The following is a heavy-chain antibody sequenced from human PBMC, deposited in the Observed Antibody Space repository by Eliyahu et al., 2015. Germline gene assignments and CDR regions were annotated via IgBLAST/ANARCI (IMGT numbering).Heavy chain of an antibody. D-gene: IGHD3-3*01. Sequence: QVQLVESGGGVVQPGRXLXLSXAASXFPXXSXGMPWVRQAPGKGLEWVAVIWYDGSNKYYADSVKGRFTISRDNSKNTLYLQMNSLRAEDTAVYYCARDMINDFWSGYTVRWFDPWGQGTLVTVSS. J-gene: IGHJ5*02. CDR3: ARDMINDFWSGYTVRWFDP. CDR1: XFPXXSXG. V-gene: IGHV3-33*01. CDR2: IWYDGSNK.